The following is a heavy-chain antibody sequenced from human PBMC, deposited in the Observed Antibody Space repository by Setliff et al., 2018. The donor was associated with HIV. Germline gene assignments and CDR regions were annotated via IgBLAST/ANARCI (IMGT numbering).Heavy chain of an antibody. D-gene: IGHD1-26*01. V-gene: IGHV3-9*01. Sequence: GGSLRLSCVASGFTFDDYAMHWVRQAPGKGPEWVSGINWNSGTIVDADSVKGRFTISRDNAKNSLYLQMNSLRADDTALYYCARPTNIDTLYYGSQTFYMYYYGLDVWGQGTTVTVSS. CDR3: ARPTNIDTLYYGSQTFYMYYYGLDV. CDR2: INWNSGTI. CDR1: GFTFDDYA. J-gene: IGHJ6*02.